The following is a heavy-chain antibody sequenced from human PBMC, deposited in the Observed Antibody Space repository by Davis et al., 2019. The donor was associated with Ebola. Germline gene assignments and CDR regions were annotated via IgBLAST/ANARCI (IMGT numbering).Heavy chain of an antibody. V-gene: IGHV4-59*01. CDR1: GGSIHNYY. CDR2: IYYGTT. CDR3: ARGDGDYSNLDS. J-gene: IGHJ4*02. D-gene: IGHD4-17*01. Sequence: PSETLSLTCTVSGGSIHNYYWSWVRQPPGKGLEWIGYIYYGTTNYNPSLKSRVTISIVTSKSQFSLKLSSVTAADTAVYFCARGDGDYSNLDSWGQGTLVTVSS.